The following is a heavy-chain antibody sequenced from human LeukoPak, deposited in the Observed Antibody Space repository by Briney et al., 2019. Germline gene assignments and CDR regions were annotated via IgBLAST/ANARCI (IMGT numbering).Heavy chain of an antibody. D-gene: IGHD3-3*01. V-gene: IGHV3-30*03. Sequence: GGSLRLSCAASGFTFSSYGMHWVRQAPGKGLEWVAVISYDGSNKYYADSVKGRFTISRDNSKNTLYLQMNSLRAEDTAVYYCARDQAFSYYYYFMDVWGKGTTVTVSS. CDR3: ARDQAFSYYYYFMDV. J-gene: IGHJ6*03. CDR2: ISYDGSNK. CDR1: GFTFSSYG.